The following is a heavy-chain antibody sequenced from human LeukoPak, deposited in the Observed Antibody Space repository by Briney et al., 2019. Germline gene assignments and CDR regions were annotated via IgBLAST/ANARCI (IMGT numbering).Heavy chain of an antibody. D-gene: IGHD1-26*01. Sequence: GGSLRLSCAASGFTFRSYGMSWVRQAPGKGLEWVSAISSSSSYIYYADSVKGRFTISRDNAKNSLYLQMNSLRAEDTAVYYCARAYSETYGLGYYYMDVWGKGTTVTISS. J-gene: IGHJ6*03. CDR2: ISSSSSYI. CDR3: ARAYSETYGLGYYYMDV. V-gene: IGHV3-21*01. CDR1: GFTFRSYG.